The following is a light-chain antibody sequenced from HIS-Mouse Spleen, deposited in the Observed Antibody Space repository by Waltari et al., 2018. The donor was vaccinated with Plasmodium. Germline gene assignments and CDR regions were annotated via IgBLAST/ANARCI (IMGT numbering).Light chain of an antibody. CDR3: CSYAGSYTYV. V-gene: IGLV2-11*01. CDR1: RHDVGGYNY. Sequence: QSALTQPRSVSGSPGQSVPISCPGTRHDVGGYNYVPWYQQHPGKAPKLMIYDVSKRPSGVPDRFSGSKSGNTASLTISGLQAEDEADYYCCSYAGSYTYVFGTGTKVTVL. J-gene: IGLJ1*01. CDR2: DVS.